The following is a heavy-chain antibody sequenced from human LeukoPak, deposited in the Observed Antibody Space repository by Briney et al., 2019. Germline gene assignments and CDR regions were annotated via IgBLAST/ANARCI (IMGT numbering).Heavy chain of an antibody. CDR1: GGSISSSSYY. V-gene: IGHV4-39*02. D-gene: IGHD6-13*01. Sequence: KPSETLSLTCTVSGGSISSSSYYWGWIHHPPGKGLEWMGGIYYSGSTYYNPSLKSRVTISVDTSKNQFSLKLSSVTAADTAVYYCARDWYSSSWYYYYYYYMDVWGKGTTVTVSS. CDR2: IYYSGST. CDR3: ARDWYSSSWYYYYYYYMDV. J-gene: IGHJ6*03.